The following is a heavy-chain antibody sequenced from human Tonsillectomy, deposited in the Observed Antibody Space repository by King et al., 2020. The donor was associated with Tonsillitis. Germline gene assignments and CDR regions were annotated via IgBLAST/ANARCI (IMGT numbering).Heavy chain of an antibody. CDR3: ARLRGALIVVVIGAFDI. D-gene: IGHD3-22*01. Sequence: VQLVESGGGVVRPGGSLRLSCAASGFTFDDYDMSWVRQAPGKGLEWVSGIHWHGDSRRYADSVKGQFTISRDNAKNSLYLQMNSLRAEDTALYYCARLRGALIVVVIGAFDIWGQGTMVTVSS. V-gene: IGHV3-20*04. CDR1: GFTFDDYD. CDR2: IHWHGDSR. J-gene: IGHJ3*02.